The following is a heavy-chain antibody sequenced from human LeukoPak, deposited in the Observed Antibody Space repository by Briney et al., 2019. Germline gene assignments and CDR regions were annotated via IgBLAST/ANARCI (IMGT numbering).Heavy chain of an antibody. CDR3: AKDRVKSVDTATFYYFDY. V-gene: IGHV3-23*01. CDR1: GFTFSSYA. J-gene: IGHJ4*02. D-gene: IGHD5-18*01. Sequence: GGSLSLSCAASGFTFSSYAMSWVRQAPGKGLEWVSAISGSGGSTYYADSVKGRFTISRDNSKNTLYLQMNSLRAEDTAVYNCAKDRVKSVDTATFYYFDYWGQGTLVTVSS. CDR2: ISGSGGST.